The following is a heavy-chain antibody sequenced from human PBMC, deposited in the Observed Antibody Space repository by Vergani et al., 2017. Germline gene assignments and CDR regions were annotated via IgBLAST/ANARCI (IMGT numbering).Heavy chain of an antibody. J-gene: IGHJ5*02. Sequence: QVQLVESGGGVVQPGRSLRLSCAASGFTFSSYCMHWVRQAPGKGLEWVAVIWYDGSNKYYADSVKGRFTISRDNSKNTLYLQMNSLRAEDTAMYYCARDFSTHNWFDPWGQGTLVTVSS. CDR1: GFTFSSYC. V-gene: IGHV3-33*01. CDR2: IWYDGSNK. D-gene: IGHD2-2*01. CDR3: ARDFSTHNWFDP.